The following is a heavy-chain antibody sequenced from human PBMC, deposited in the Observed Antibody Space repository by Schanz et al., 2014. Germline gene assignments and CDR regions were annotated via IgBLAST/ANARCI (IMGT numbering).Heavy chain of an antibody. V-gene: IGHV3-48*01. CDR1: GFTFSDYS. Sequence: EVQLVESGGGLVQPGGSLRLSCAASGFTFSDYSMNWVRQAPGKGPEWVSYIRSSSTPIYYADSVKGRFTISRDNFKGALYLQMSSLRAEDTAVYYCAKSLESCPGGRCSRGYFDYWGQGTLVTVSS. J-gene: IGHJ4*02. CDR2: IRSSSTPI. D-gene: IGHD2-8*02. CDR3: AKSLESCPGGRCSRGYFDY.